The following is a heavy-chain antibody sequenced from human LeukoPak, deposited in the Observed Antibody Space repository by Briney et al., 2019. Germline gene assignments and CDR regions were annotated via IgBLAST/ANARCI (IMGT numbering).Heavy chain of an antibody. D-gene: IGHD6-19*01. J-gene: IGHJ4*02. CDR1: GGTFSSYA. V-gene: IGHV1-69*04. CDR2: IIPILGIA. CDR3: AREEVAVAGSNFDY. Sequence: SVKVSCKASGGTFSSYAISWVRQAPGQGLEWMGRIIPILGIANYAQKFQGRVTITADKSTSTAYMELSSLRSEDTAVYYCAREEVAVAGSNFDYWGQGTLVTVSS.